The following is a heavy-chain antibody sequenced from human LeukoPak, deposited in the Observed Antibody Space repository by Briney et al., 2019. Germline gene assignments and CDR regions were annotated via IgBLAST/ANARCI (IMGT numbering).Heavy chain of an antibody. CDR3: AKDRSESYFYFDL. D-gene: IGHD3-10*01. CDR2: IRYGGNDE. Sequence: GGSLRLSCAASGFIFSSFGMHWVRQAPGKGLEWVAFIRYGGNDERYADSVKGRFTISRDNSKNTLYLQMHSLRAEDTAMYYCAKDRSESYFYFDLWGQGTLVTVSS. V-gene: IGHV3-30*02. J-gene: IGHJ4*02. CDR1: GFIFSSFG.